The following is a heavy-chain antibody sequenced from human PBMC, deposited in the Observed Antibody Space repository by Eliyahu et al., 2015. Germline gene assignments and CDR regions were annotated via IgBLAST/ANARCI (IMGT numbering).Heavy chain of an antibody. J-gene: IGHJ3*02. CDR1: GGSFTYNH. CDR2: VDEGGST. D-gene: IGHD5-24*01. CDR3: ARRPDGFDI. Sequence: QVQLQQWGAGLLKPSDTLSLTCVVYGGSFTYNHWSWIRQXPGKGLEWIGDVDEGGSTDYNPSLKSRVTIFVETSKNQFSLKLSSVTAADTAIYYCARRPDGFDIWGQGTRVTVSS. V-gene: IGHV4-34*01.